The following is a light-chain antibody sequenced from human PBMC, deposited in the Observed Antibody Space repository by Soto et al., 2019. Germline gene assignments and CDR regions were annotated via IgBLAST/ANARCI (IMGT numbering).Light chain of an antibody. Sequence: EIVMTQSPATLSLSPGDRATLSCWASQSISTKLAWYQHRPGQAPRLLIYDTSTRAAGIPARFSGSGSGTDFTLTISSLQSEDFAVYYCQQYNTWRSITFGQGTRLEIK. CDR1: QSISTK. CDR3: QQYNTWRSIT. J-gene: IGKJ5*01. CDR2: DTS. V-gene: IGKV3-15*01.